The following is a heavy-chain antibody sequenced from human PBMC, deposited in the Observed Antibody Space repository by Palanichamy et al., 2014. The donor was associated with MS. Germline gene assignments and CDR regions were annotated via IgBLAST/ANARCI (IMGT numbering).Heavy chain of an antibody. CDR3: ATGIASGSTYKTFDM. V-gene: IGHV3-23*05. J-gene: IGHJ3*02. Sequence: EVQLLESGEAWYSLGGPVRLSCTASEFTFSGYVLGWVRQAPGQGLEWVSTIYYSRSTTYYTDSVKGRFTISRDNSKNTLYLYMNSLRADDTAVYYCATGIASGSTYKTFDMWGQGTMVIVSS. CDR1: EFTFSGYV. D-gene: IGHD3-3*01. CDR2: IYYSRSTT.